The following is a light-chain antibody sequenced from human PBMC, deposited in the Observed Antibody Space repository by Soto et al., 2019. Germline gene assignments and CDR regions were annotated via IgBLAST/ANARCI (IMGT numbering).Light chain of an antibody. J-gene: IGLJ1*01. CDR1: TSDVGIYNY. V-gene: IGLV2-8*01. CDR3: SSYAGSNNFV. Sequence: QSVLTQPPPASGSPGQSVTISCTGSTSDVGIYNYVSWYQQHPGEAPKLMLYEVSKRPSGVPDRFSGSKSGNTASLTVSGLQADDEADYYCSSYAGSNNFVFGTGTKVTVL. CDR2: EVS.